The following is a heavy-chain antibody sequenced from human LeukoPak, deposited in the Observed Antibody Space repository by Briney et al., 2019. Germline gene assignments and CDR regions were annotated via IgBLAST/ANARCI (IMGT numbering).Heavy chain of an antibody. CDR2: INAGNGNT. V-gene: IGHV1-3*03. Sequence: GASVKVSCKASGYTFTSYALHWVRQAPGQRLQWMGWINAGNGNTKYSQEFQGRVTITRDTSASTAYMELSSLRSEDTAVYYCARLTGTTGDFYYYMDVWCQGTTVTISS. CDR3: ARLTGTTGDFYYYMDV. CDR1: GYTFTSYA. D-gene: IGHD1-20*01. J-gene: IGHJ6*03.